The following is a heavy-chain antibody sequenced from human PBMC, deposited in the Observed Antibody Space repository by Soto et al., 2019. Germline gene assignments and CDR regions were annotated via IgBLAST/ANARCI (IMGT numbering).Heavy chain of an antibody. CDR3: ARSIPGTTSFDS. CDR1: GFSFSDYY. J-gene: IGHJ4*02. CDR2: SRDKGNSYST. V-gene: IGHV3-72*01. D-gene: IGHD1-7*01. Sequence: EVHLVESGGGLVQPGGSLRLSCAGSGFSFSDYYIDWVRQAPGKGLEWGGRSRDKGNSYSTDYAAAVKGRFTVSRDTSKISLYLQMNSLKADDTALYYCARSIPGTTSFDSWGQGTLVTVSS.